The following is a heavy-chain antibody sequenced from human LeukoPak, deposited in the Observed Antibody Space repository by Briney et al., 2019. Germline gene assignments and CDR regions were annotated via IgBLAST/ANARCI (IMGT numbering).Heavy chain of an antibody. CDR1: GGSFSGYY. CDR2: INHSGST. CDR3: ARVLNSQYSYGSTWPAGGW. V-gene: IGHV4-34*01. J-gene: IGHJ4*02. Sequence: SETLSLTCAVYGGSFSGYYWSWIRQPPGKGLEWIGEINHSGSTNYNPSLKSRVTISVDTSKNQFSLKLSSVTAADTAVYYCARVLNSQYSYGSTWPAGGWWGQGTLVTVSS. D-gene: IGHD5-18*01.